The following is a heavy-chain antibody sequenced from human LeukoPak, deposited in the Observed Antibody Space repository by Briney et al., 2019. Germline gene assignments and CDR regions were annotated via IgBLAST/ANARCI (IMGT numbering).Heavy chain of an antibody. CDR2: TRNRANSYTT. D-gene: IGHD1-20*01. CDR3: ARGVFAGDLLTGYWYFDL. V-gene: IGHV3-72*01. Sequence: AGSLRLSCAASGFIFSDYYMDWVRQAPGKGLEWVGRTRNRANSYTTEYAASVKGRFTMSRDGSKNSLYLQMNSLKTKDTAVYYCARGVFAGDLLTGYWYFDLWGRGTLVTVSS. J-gene: IGHJ2*01. CDR1: GFIFSDYY.